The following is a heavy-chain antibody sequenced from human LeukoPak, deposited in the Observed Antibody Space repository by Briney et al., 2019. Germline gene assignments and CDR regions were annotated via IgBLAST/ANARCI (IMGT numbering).Heavy chain of an antibody. CDR3: AREGGSHYYYYGMDV. CDR2: ISAYNGNT. J-gene: IGHJ6*02. V-gene: IGHV1-18*01. D-gene: IGHD3-16*01. CDR1: GYTFTSYG. Sequence: GASVKVSCKASGYTFTSYGTSWVRQAPGQGLEWMGWISAYNGNTNYAQKLQGRVTMTTDTSTSTAYMELRSLRSDDTAVYYCAREGGSHYYYYGMDVWGQGTTVTVSS.